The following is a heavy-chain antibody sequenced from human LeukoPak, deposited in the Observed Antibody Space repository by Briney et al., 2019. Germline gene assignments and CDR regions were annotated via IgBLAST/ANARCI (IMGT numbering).Heavy chain of an antibody. Sequence: GGSLRLSCAASGFIFTAYGMSWVRQAPGKGLEWVASIEYDGSDRCYVDSVRGRFTISRDNAKNSLNLQMNSLRAEDTAVYYCARGRGWTDLWGQGTTVTVSS. V-gene: IGHV3-7*04. D-gene: IGHD3/OR15-3a*01. CDR3: ARGRGWTDL. CDR2: IEYDGSDR. J-gene: IGHJ6*02. CDR1: GFIFTAYG.